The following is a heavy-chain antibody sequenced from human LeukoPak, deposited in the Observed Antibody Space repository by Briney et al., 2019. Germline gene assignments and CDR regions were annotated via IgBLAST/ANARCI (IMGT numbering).Heavy chain of an antibody. CDR2: MNPNSGNT. Sequence: ASVKVSCKASGYIFTSYDINWVRQATGQGLEWMGWMNPNSGNTGYAQKFQGRVTMTRNTSISTAYMELSSLRSEDTAVYYCARVQGRLRFVSYWGQGTLVTVSS. CDR3: ARVQGRLRFVSY. V-gene: IGHV1-8*01. J-gene: IGHJ4*02. CDR1: GYIFTSYD. D-gene: IGHD3-16*01.